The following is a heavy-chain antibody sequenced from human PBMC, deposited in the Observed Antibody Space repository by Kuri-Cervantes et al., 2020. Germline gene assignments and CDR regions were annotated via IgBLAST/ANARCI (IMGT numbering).Heavy chain of an antibody. CDR3: ASGPIITYYYGSGSYYFDY. CDR2: INPSGGST. J-gene: IGHJ4*02. Sequence: ASVKVSCKASGYTFTSYYMHWVRQAPGQGLEWMGIINPSGGSTSYAQKFQGRVTMTRDTSTSTVYMELSSLRSEDTAVYYCASGPIITYYYGSGSYYFDYWGQGTLVTVSS. V-gene: IGHV1-46*01. D-gene: IGHD3-10*01. CDR1: GYTFTSYY.